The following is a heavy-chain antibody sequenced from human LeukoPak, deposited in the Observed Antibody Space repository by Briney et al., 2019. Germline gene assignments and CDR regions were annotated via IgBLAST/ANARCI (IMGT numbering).Heavy chain of an antibody. CDR2: VFQLQTVRT. J-gene: IGHJ4*02. CDR3: ARVLNAPKFIDS. Sequence: SETLSLTCTVSGSSLTTTYYWDWFRQAPGKGLEWIATVFQLQTVRTFYNPSPESRVTMSLDTSQNQFSLNLTSVTAADTALYFCARVLNAPKFIDSWGQGTLVTVSS. CDR1: GSSLTTTYY. V-gene: IGHV4-38-2*02. D-gene: IGHD2-8*01.